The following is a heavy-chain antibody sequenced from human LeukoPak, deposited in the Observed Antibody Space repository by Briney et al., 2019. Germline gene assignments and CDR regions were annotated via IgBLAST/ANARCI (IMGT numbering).Heavy chain of an antibody. D-gene: IGHD3-10*01. J-gene: IGHJ6*03. CDR2: LDPHSGDT. CDR3: ARSRRGYYMDV. Sequence: ASLKVSCKASGYSFSNFDINWVRQAAGQGPEWMGRLDPHSGDTDYDQKFQGRVIMTKNTSINTAYLELRSLTSEDTAVYYCARSRRGYYMDVWGRGTTVTVSS. CDR1: GYSFSNFD. V-gene: IGHV1-8*01.